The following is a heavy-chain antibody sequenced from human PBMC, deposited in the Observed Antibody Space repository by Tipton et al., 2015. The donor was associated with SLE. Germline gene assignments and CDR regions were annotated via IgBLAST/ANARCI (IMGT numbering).Heavy chain of an antibody. D-gene: IGHD6-13*01. CDR3: AREGGIAAAGSDAFDI. V-gene: IGHV3-7*01. Sequence: GSLRLSCAASGFTFSSYSMNWVRQAPGKGLEWVANIKQDGSEKYYVDSVKGRFTISRDNAKNSLYLQMNSLRAEDTAVYYCAREGGIAAAGSDAFDIWGQGTMVTVSS. CDR1: GFTFSSYS. J-gene: IGHJ3*02. CDR2: IKQDGSEK.